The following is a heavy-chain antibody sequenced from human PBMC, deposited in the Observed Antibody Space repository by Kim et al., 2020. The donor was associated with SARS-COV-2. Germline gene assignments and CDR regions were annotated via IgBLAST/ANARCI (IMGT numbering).Heavy chain of an antibody. J-gene: IGHJ4*02. D-gene: IGHD3-10*01. Sequence: ASVKVSCKASGYTFTSYDINWVRQATGQGLEWMGWMNADSGNTGYSQKFQGRVTMTRNTSISTAYMELSSLRSEDTAVYYCARAVWFRELLPRYYFDYWGQGTLVTVSS. CDR1: GYTFTSYD. CDR2: MNADSGNT. CDR3: ARAVWFRELLPRYYFDY. V-gene: IGHV1-8*01.